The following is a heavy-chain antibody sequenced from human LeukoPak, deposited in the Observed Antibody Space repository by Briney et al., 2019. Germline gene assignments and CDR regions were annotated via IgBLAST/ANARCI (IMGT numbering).Heavy chain of an antibody. Sequence: GGSLRLSCVACGFSFSDYYMSWIREAPGRGLEWISYISGSGSDLYYADSVKGRFTISRDNANNSLYLQMNSLRAEDTAVYYCARSIGYYYTMDVWGQGTTVTVSS. CDR3: ARSIGYYYTMDV. CDR2: ISGSGSDL. J-gene: IGHJ6*02. CDR1: GFSFSDYY. V-gene: IGHV3-11*01. D-gene: IGHD3-22*01.